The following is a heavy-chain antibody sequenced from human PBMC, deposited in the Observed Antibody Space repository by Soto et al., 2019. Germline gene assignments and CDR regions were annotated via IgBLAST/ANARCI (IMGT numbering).Heavy chain of an antibody. CDR1: GFTFSSYS. D-gene: IGHD6-13*01. J-gene: IGHJ6*02. V-gene: IGHV3-48*02. Sequence: GGSLRLSCAASGFTFSSYSMNWVRQAPGKGLEWVSYISSSSSTIYYADSGKGRFTISRDNAKNSLYLQMNSLRDEDTAVYYCARDGRNSIAAAGAYYYYGMDVWGQGTMVTVSS. CDR3: ARDGRNSIAAAGAYYYYGMDV. CDR2: ISSSSSTI.